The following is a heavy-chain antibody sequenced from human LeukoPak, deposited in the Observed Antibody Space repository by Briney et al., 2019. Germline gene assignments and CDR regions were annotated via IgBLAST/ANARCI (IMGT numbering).Heavy chain of an antibody. CDR1: GFTFSSYW. CDR2: ISTDGSST. D-gene: IGHD6-6*01. CDR3: VREYSSSSGRAFDI. V-gene: IGHV3-74*01. J-gene: IGHJ3*02. Sequence: SGGSLRLSCAASGFTFSSYWMHWVRQAPGKGLVWVSRISTDGSSTNSADSVKGRFTISRDNAKNTLYLQMNSLRAEDTAVYYCVREYSSSSGRAFDIWGQETMVTVSP.